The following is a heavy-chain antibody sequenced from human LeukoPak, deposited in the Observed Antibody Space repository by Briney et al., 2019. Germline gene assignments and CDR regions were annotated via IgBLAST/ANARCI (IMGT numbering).Heavy chain of an antibody. CDR2: ISGSGGST. J-gene: IGHJ3*02. V-gene: IGHV3-23*01. D-gene: IGHD3-22*01. Sequence: WGSLRLSCAASGFTFSSYAMSWVRQAPGKGLEWVSAISGSGGSTYYADSVKGRFTISRDNSKNTLYLQMNSLRAEDTAVYYCAKYDGSGYSHDAFDIWGQGTMVTVSS. CDR3: AKYDGSGYSHDAFDI. CDR1: GFTFSSYA.